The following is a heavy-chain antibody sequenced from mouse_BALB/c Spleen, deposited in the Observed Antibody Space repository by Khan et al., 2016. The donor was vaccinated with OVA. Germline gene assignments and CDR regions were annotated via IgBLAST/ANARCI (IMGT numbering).Heavy chain of an antibody. CDR1: GFTFSDYY. D-gene: IGHD2-1*01. V-gene: IGHV5-4*02. CDR2: LSDGASYT. J-gene: IGHJ3*01. Sequence: EVQLVESGGGLVKPGGSLKLSCAASGFTFSDYYMYWVRQSPEKRLEWVATLSDGASYTYYPDSVKWRFTISRDDAKNNLYLQMSSLKSEDTAMYYCARGYYGNPVAYWGQGTLVTVSA. CDR3: ARGYYGNPVAY.